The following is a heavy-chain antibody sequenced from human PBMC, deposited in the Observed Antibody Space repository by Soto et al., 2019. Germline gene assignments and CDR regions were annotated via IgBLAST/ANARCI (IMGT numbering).Heavy chain of an antibody. V-gene: IGHV3-23*01. Sequence: EVQLLESGGDVVQPGGSLRRSCAASGFSFSSHAMTWVRQAPGKGLEWVSAMNDSGSDTDYADSVKGRFTISRDNSKNTLYLQMNSLGAEDTALYYCAKDIPGRGWKFDYWGQGTLVTVSS. CDR2: MNDSGSDT. CDR1: GFSFSSHA. D-gene: IGHD6-19*01. J-gene: IGHJ4*02. CDR3: AKDIPGRGWKFDY.